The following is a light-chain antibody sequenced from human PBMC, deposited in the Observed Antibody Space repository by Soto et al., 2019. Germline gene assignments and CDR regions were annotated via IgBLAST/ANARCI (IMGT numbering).Light chain of an antibody. V-gene: IGLV2-8*01. J-gene: IGLJ2*01. Sequence: QSALTQPPSASGSPGQSVTISCTGTSSDVGGYNYVSWYQQHPGKAPKLMIYEVSKRPSGVPDRFSGSNSGNTASLSVSGLQAEDEADYYCSSYAGSNNLVFGGGTKLTFL. CDR3: SSYAGSNNLV. CDR2: EVS. CDR1: SSDVGGYNY.